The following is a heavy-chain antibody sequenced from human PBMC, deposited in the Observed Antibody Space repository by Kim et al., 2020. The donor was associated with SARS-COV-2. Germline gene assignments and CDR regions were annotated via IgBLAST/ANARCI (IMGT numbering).Heavy chain of an antibody. CDR3: ARDYYDSSARGY. CDR2: IIPIFGTA. CDR1: GGTFSSYA. D-gene: IGHD3-22*01. Sequence: SVKVSCKASGGTFSSYAISWVRQAPGQGLEWMGGIIPIFGTANYAQKFQGRVTITADESTSTAYMELSSLRSEDTAVYYCARDYYDSSARGYWGQGTLVTVSS. J-gene: IGHJ4*02. V-gene: IGHV1-69*13.